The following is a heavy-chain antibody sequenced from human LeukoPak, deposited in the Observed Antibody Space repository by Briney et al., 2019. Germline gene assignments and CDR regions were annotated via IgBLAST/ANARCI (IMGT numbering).Heavy chain of an antibody. CDR3: AKEMHQLSPFDY. D-gene: IGHD2-2*01. CDR2: ISYDGSNK. Sequence: HPGRSLRLSCAASGFTFSSYGMHWVRQAPGKGLEWVAVISYDGSNKYYADSVKGRFTISRDNSKNTLYLQMNSLRAEDTAVYYCAKEMHQLSPFDYWGQGTLVTVSS. CDR1: GFTFSSYG. V-gene: IGHV3-30*18. J-gene: IGHJ4*02.